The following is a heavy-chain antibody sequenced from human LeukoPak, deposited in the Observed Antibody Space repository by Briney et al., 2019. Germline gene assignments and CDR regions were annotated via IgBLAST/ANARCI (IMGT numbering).Heavy chain of an antibody. Sequence: GGSLRLSCAASGFTFSSYGMSWVRQAPGKGLEWVAVIWNDGSKSNYPDSVKGRFTISRDDSKNTLFLQMSSLRVEDTAVYYCARFRSGWYMDYWGQGTLVTVSS. CDR3: ARFRSGWYMDY. J-gene: IGHJ4*02. CDR1: GFTFSSYG. V-gene: IGHV3-33*08. CDR2: IWNDGSKS. D-gene: IGHD6-19*01.